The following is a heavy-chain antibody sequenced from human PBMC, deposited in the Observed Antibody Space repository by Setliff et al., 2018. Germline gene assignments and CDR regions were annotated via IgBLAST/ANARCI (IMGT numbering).Heavy chain of an antibody. D-gene: IGHD2-21*02. CDR1: GSA. J-gene: IGHJ4*02. V-gene: IGHV3-73*01. CDR3: TTGSVCVGDCYSGRLNY. CDR2: IRSKANSYAT. Sequence: GSAMHWVRQASGKGLEWVGRIRSKANSYATAYAASVKGRFTISRDDSKNTAYLQMNSLKTEDTAVYYCTTGSVCVGDCYSGRLNYWGQGTLVTVSS.